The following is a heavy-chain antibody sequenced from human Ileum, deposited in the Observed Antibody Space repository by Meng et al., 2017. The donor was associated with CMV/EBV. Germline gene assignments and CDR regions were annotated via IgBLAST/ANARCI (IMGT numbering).Heavy chain of an antibody. CDR3: ARDFWSGYWY. J-gene: IGHJ4*02. V-gene: IGHV3-53*01. Sequence: GESLKISCAASGFTVSSVYMTWVRQAPGKGLECISVIFVDGNTHYADSVKGRFTISRDNSKNTLYLQMNNLGIEDTAVYYCARDFWSGYWYWGQGTLVTVSS. CDR2: IFVDGNT. CDR1: GFTVSSVY. D-gene: IGHD3-3*01.